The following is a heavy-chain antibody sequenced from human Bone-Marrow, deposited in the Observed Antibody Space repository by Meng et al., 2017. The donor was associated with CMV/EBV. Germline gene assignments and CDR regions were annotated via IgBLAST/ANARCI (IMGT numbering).Heavy chain of an antibody. CDR2: INANSGGT. D-gene: IGHD3-9*01. V-gene: IGHV1-2*02. J-gene: IGHJ5*02. Sequence: ASVKVSCKASGYTFTGYDLHWVRQAPGQGLEWMGWINANSGGTNYAQKFQGRVTMTRDTSSSTAYMELSRLRSEDTAVYYCARSRLTGYYKGNWFDPWGQGTLVTVSS. CDR1: GYTFTGYD. CDR3: ARSRLTGYYKGNWFDP.